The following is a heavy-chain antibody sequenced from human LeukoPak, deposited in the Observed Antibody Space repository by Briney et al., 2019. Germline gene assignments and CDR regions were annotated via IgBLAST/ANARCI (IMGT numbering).Heavy chain of an antibody. D-gene: IGHD6-6*01. CDR3: ARAEWMYSSSSGWFDP. CDR1: GFTFSSYS. Sequence: PGGSLRLSCAASGFTFSSYSMNWVRQAPGKGLEWVSYISSASGSIYYADSVKGRFTISRDNAKNSLFLQMNSLRAEDTAVYYCARAEWMYSSSSGWFDPWGQGTLVTVSS. V-gene: IGHV3-48*04. J-gene: IGHJ5*02. CDR2: ISSASGSI.